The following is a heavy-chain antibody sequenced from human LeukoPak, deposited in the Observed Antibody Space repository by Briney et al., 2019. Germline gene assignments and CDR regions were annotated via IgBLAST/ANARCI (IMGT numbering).Heavy chain of an antibody. Sequence: SETLSLTCTVSGGSISSSSYYWGWIRQPPGKGLEWIGYIYYSGSTYYNPSLKSRVTISVDTSKNQFSLKLSSVTAADTAVYYCASDSGTDDAFDIWGQGTMVTVSS. V-gene: IGHV4-31*03. CDR2: IYYSGST. J-gene: IGHJ3*02. CDR3: ASDSGTDDAFDI. CDR1: GGSISSSSYY.